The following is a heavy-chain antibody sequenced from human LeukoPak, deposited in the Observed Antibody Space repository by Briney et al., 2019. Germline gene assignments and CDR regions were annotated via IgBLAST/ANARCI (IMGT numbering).Heavy chain of an antibody. CDR1: GFSFPNYY. J-gene: IGHJ4*02. Sequence: GASVKVSCKTSGFSFPNYYMHWVRQAPGQGLEWMGIINPNSGHTVYAQKFRGRVTMTRDTSTTTVDMELSGLRSDDTAVYYCARGSTYGDFWSGWEGFDFWGQGSLITVSS. CDR3: ARGSTYGDFWSGWEGFDF. V-gene: IGHV1-46*01. CDR2: INPNSGHT. D-gene: IGHD3-3*01.